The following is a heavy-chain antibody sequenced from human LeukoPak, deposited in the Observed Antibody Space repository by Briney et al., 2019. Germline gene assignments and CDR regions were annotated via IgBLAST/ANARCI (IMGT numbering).Heavy chain of an antibody. D-gene: IGHD6-19*01. J-gene: IGHJ4*02. CDR3: AKDPGYSSGWPVFDY. CDR2: ISGSGGST. CDR1: GFTFGSYA. Sequence: GGSLRLSCAASGFTFGSYAMSWVRQAPGKGLGWVSAISGSGGSTYYADSVKGRFTISRDNSKNTLYLQMNSLRAEDTAVYYCAKDPGYSSGWPVFDYWGQGTLVTVSS. V-gene: IGHV3-23*01.